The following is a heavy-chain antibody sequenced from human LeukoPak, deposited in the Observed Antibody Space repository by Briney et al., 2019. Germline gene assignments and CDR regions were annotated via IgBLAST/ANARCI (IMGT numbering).Heavy chain of an antibody. CDR1: GFTFSSYS. Sequence: GGSLRLSCAASGFTFSSYSMNWVRQAPGKGLEWVSSITSSSSYIYYADSVKGRFTISRDNAKNSLYLQINSLRAEDTAVYYCAREILAPGKTHDYWGQGTLVTVSS. CDR3: AREILAPGKTHDY. V-gene: IGHV3-21*01. J-gene: IGHJ4*02. CDR2: ITSSSSYI.